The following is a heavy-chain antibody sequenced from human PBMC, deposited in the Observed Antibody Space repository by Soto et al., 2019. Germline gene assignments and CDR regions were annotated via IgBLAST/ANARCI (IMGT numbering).Heavy chain of an antibody. V-gene: IGHV4-30-2*01. J-gene: IGHJ4*02. CDR2: IYHSGST. Sequence: LQLQESGSGLVKPSQTLSLTCAVSGGSISSGGYSWSWIRQPPGKGLEWIGYIYHSGSTYYNPSLKSRVTISGDRSKNQFSLKLSSVTAADTAVYYCARGQVVAAQHWGQVTLVTVSS. D-gene: IGHD2-15*01. CDR1: GGSISSGGYS. CDR3: ARGQVVAAQH.